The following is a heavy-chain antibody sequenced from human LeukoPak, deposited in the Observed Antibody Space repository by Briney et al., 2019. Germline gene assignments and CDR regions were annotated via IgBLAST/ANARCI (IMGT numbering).Heavy chain of an antibody. J-gene: IGHJ4*02. D-gene: IGHD1-26*01. CDR2: ISSSSSYI. V-gene: IGHV3-21*01. Sequence: GGSLRLSCAASGFTFSSYSMNWVRQAPGKGREGVSSISSSSSYIYYADSVKGRFTISRDNAKNSLYLQMNSLRAEDTAVYYCARDRWTTTPIDYWGQGTLVTVSS. CDR1: GFTFSSYS. CDR3: ARDRWTTTPIDY.